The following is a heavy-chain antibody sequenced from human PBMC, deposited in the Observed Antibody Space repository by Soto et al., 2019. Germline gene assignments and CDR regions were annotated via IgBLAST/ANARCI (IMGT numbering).Heavy chain of an antibody. D-gene: IGHD2-15*01. CDR1: GFILNNYA. Sequence: VQLLESGGDLVQPGGSLRLSCVASGFILNNYAMSWVRQAPGKGLEWGSTIGGTDGDSDGVPWYEDSVKGRFTISRESYANNLFLHMDNFRAEDSALYYCVKRGRTRWAFDFWGQGTTVVVSS. CDR3: VKRGRTRWAFDF. J-gene: IGHJ3*01. V-gene: IGHV3-23*01. CDR2: IGGTDGDSDGVP.